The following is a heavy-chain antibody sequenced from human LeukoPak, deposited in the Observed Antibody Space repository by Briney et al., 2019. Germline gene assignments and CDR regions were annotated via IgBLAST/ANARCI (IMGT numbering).Heavy chain of an antibody. J-gene: IGHJ5*02. CDR3: AREVAAAGGHNWFDP. V-gene: IGHV4-59*01. CDR2: IYYSGST. Sequence: SETLSLTCTVSGGSISSYYWSWIRQPPGKGLEWIGYIYYSGSTNYNPSLKSRVTISVDTSTNQFSLKLSSVTAADTAVYYCAREVAAAGGHNWFDPWGQGTLVTVSS. CDR1: GGSISSYY. D-gene: IGHD6-13*01.